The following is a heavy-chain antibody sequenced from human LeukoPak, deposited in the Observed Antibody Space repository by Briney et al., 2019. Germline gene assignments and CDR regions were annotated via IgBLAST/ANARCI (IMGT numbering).Heavy chain of an antibody. J-gene: IGHJ4*02. CDR2: INSDGSST. CDR3: ARVVSSGWYYFDY. Sequence: LVWVSRINSDGSSTSYADSVKGRFTISRDNAKNTLYLQMNSLRAEDTAVYYCARVVSSGWYYFDYWGQGTLVTVSS. D-gene: IGHD6-19*01. V-gene: IGHV3-74*01.